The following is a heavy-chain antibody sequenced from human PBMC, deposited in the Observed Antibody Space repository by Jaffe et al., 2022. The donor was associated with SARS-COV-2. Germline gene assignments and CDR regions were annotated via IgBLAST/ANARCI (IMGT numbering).Heavy chain of an antibody. CDR2: ISWNSGSI. D-gene: IGHD3-10*01. V-gene: IGHV3-9*01. Sequence: EVQLVESGGGLVQPGRSLRLSCAASGFTFDDYAMHWVRQAPGKGLEWVSGISWNSGSIGYADSVKGRFTISRDNAKNSLYLQMNSLRAEDTALYYCAKDLLWFGELFGPMDVWGKGTTVTVSS. CDR1: GFTFDDYA. CDR3: AKDLLWFGELFGPMDV. J-gene: IGHJ6*03.